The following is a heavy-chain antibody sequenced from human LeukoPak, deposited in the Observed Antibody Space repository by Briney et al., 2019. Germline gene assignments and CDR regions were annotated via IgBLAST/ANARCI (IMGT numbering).Heavy chain of an antibody. CDR1: GGSFSGYY. J-gene: IGHJ5*02. CDR3: ARYLGYCTNGVCHKGRRFDP. D-gene: IGHD2-8*01. CDR2: INHSGST. V-gene: IGHV4-34*01. Sequence: SETLSLTCAVYGGSFSGYYWSWIRQPPGKGLEWIGEINHSGSTNYNPSLKSRVTISVDTSKNQFSLKLSSVTAADTAVYYCARYLGYCTNGVCHKGRRFDPWGQGTLVTVSS.